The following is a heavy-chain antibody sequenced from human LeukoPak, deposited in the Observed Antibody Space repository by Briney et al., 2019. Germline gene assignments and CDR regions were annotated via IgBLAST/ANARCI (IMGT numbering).Heavy chain of an antibody. V-gene: IGHV4-39*07. J-gene: IGHJ4*02. CDR3: ARARMGEYFDY. D-gene: IGHD3-16*01. CDR2: ICYSGST. Sequence: SETLSLTCTVSGGSISSSSFYWGWIRQPPGRGLEWIGTICYSGSTDYNSSLKSRVNISVDTSKNQFSLKLSSVTAADTAVYYCARARMGEYFDYWGQGTLVTVSS. CDR1: GGSISSSSFY.